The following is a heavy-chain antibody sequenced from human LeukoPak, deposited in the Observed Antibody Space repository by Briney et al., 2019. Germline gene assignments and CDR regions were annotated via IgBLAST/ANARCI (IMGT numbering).Heavy chain of an antibody. CDR3: ARDRKGVTIPFDY. CDR1: GYTFTGYY. V-gene: IGHV1-2*02. CDR2: INPNSGGT. J-gene: IGHJ4*02. Sequence: ASVKVSCKASGYTFTGYYMHRVRQAPGQGLEWMGWINPNSGGTNYAQKFQGRVTMTRDTSISTAYMELSRLRSDDTAVYYCARDRKGVTIPFDYWGQGTLVTVSS. D-gene: IGHD3-10*01.